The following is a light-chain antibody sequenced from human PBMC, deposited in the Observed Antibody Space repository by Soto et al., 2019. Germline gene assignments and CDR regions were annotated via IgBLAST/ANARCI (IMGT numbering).Light chain of an antibody. V-gene: IGLV6-57*04. Sequence: NFMLTQPHSVSESPGKTLSISCTRSSGSIANNYVQWYQQRPGSAPTTVIYENNQRLSGVPDRFSGSIDSSSNSASLTISGLKTEDEADYYCQTYDSGNHWVFGGGTQLTVL. CDR1: SGSIANNY. CDR2: ENN. CDR3: QTYDSGNHWV. J-gene: IGLJ3*02.